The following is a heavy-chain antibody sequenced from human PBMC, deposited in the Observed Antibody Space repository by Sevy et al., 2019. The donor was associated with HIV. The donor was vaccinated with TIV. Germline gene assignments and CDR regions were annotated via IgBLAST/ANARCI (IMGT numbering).Heavy chain of an antibody. V-gene: IGHV3-21*01. CDR2: ISSSSNYI. Sequence: GVSLRLSCVVSGFTFSKYPMNWVRQAPGKGLKWVSSISSSSNYIYYGDSVKGRFTISRDNAKNSLYLQMNSLRADDTAVYYCARDGGCSSTACLLYFDYWGQGTLVTVSS. D-gene: IGHD2-2*01. CDR3: ARDGGCSSTACLLYFDY. J-gene: IGHJ4*02. CDR1: GFTFSKYP.